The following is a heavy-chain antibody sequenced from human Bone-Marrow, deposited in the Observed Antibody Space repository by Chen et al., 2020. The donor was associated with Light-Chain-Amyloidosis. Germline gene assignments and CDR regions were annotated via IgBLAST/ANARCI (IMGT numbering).Heavy chain of an antibody. J-gene: IGHJ4*02. V-gene: IGHV3-43*01. CDR3: AKGQGGSGWHFYS. Sequence: EVQLVESGGVVVQPGESLRLSCEASGFTFDDYPMHWVRQAPGESLEWFSLSSWDGCRAYYADSLKGRFTISRDNSKNSLYLQMNSLSTEYTALYYCAKGQGGSGWHFYSWGQGTLVTVSS. CDR1: GFTFDDYP. D-gene: IGHD6-19*01. CDR2: SSWDGCRA.